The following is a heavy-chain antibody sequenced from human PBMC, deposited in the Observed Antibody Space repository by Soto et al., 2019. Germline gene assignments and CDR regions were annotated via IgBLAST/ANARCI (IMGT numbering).Heavy chain of an antibody. Sequence: SSETLSLTCAVYGGSFSGYYWSWIRQPPGKGLEWIGEINHSGSTNYNPSLKSRVTISVDKSKNQFSLKLSSVTAADTSVDYCARRPAAVRRHFDYWGQGTLVTVSS. J-gene: IGHJ4*02. CDR1: GGSFSGYY. CDR2: INHSGST. D-gene: IGHD2-2*01. CDR3: ARRPAAVRRHFDY. V-gene: IGHV4-34*01.